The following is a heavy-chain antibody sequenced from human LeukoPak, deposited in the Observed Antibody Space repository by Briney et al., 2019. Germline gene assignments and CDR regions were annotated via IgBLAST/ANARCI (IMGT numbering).Heavy chain of an antibody. D-gene: IGHD1-1*01. V-gene: IGHV3-73*01. CDR2: ITTRTTNYAT. CDR3: TTYNRGHY. J-gene: IGHJ4*02. Sequence: GGSLRLSCSASGFVFSDSHIHWVRQASGKGLEWVGRITTRTTNYATQYGSSVKGRFTISRDDSQKTAYLQMNTLTIEDTAVYFCTTYNRGHYWGQGTLVTVSA. CDR1: GFVFSDSH.